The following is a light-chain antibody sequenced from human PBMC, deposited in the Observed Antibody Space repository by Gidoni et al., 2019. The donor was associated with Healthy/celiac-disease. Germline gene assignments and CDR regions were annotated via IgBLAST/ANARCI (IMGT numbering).Light chain of an antibody. CDR3: SSYTSSSTGYV. J-gene: IGLJ1*01. Sequence: QSALTQPASVSVSPGQSITISCTGTSSDVGGYNYVSWYQHHPGNAPKLMIYEVRNRPSGVPDRFSGSKSGNTASLTISGLQAEDEADYYCSSYTSSSTGYVFGTGTKVTVL. V-gene: IGLV2-14*01. CDR1: SSDVGGYNY. CDR2: EVR.